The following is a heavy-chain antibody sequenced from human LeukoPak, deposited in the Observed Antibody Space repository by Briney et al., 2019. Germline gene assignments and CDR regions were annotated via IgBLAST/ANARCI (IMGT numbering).Heavy chain of an antibody. CDR2: ISAYNGNT. V-gene: IGHV1-18*01. CDR3: ARVAVPGIAAAVPYFDY. J-gene: IGHJ4*02. Sequence: RASVKVSCKASGYTFTSYGISWVRQAPGQGLEWMGWISAYNGNTNYAQKLQGRVTMTTDTSTSTAYMELRSLRSDDTAVYYCARVAVPGIAAAVPYFDYWGQGTLVTVSS. CDR1: GYTFTSYG. D-gene: IGHD6-13*01.